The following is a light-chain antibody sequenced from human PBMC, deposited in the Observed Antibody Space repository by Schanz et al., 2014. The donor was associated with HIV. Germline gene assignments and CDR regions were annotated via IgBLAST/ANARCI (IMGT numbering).Light chain of an antibody. CDR3: NSYTSKNTPI. CDR2: DVT. J-gene: IGLJ2*01. Sequence: QSVLTQPASVSGSPGQSITISCTGSSGDAGPYDYVSWYQQHPGQAPKLLIYDVTYRPSGISNRFSGSKSAYTASLTISGLQPEDEADYYCNSYTSKNTPIFGGGTKLTVL. CDR1: SGDAGPYDY. V-gene: IGLV2-14*03.